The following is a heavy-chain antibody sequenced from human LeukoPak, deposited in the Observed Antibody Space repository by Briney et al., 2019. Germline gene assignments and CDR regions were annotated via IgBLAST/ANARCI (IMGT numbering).Heavy chain of an antibody. CDR1: GDTFISYA. D-gene: IGHD3-9*01. V-gene: IGHV1-69*01. CDR3: ATCVRYFDWLQVAYFDY. CDR2: IIPIFGTA. J-gene: IGHJ4*02. Sequence: ASVKVSCKASGDTFISYAISWVRQAPGQGLEWMGGIIPIFGTANYAQKFQGRVTITADESTSTAYMELSSLRSEDTAVYYCATCVRYFDWLQVAYFDYWGQGTLVTVSS.